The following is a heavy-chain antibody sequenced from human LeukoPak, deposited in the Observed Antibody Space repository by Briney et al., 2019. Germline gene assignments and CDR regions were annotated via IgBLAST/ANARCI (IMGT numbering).Heavy chain of an antibody. CDR2: ISSIGST. CDR3: ARDPTTVTKGFDV. V-gene: IGHV4-59*11. CDR1: DDSFSTHY. Sequence: PSETLSLTCSVSDDSFSTHYSTWIRHPPGKGLEWVGYISSIGSTNYNPSLKTRVTITVDTSKQQFSLKMTSVTAADTAMYYCARDPTTVTKGFDVWGQGTMVTVSS. J-gene: IGHJ3*01. D-gene: IGHD4-17*01.